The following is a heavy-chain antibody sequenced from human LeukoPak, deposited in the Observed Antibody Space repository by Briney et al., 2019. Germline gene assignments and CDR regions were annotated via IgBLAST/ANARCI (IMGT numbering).Heavy chain of an antibody. J-gene: IGHJ5*02. D-gene: IGHD6-13*01. Sequence: SETLSLTCTVSGGSISSSSYYWGWIRQPPGKGLEWIGSIYYSGSTYYNPSLKSRVTISVDTSKNQFSLKLSSVTAADTAVYYCARSHPIFYSSSWYFPTLRDEWFDPWGQGTLVTVSS. CDR1: GGSISSSSYY. V-gene: IGHV4-39*01. CDR3: ARSHPIFYSSSWYFPTLRDEWFDP. CDR2: IYYSGST.